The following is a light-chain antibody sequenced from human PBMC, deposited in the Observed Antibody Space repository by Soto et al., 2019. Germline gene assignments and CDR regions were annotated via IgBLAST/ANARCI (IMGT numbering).Light chain of an antibody. CDR1: QDISSY. Sequence: AIRMTQSPSSLSASTGDRVTISCRTSQDISSYLAWYQQKPGKAPKVLIYGASTLQSGVPSRFSGSGSGTDFTLTISSLQSEDFATYYCQQYYSYPLYTFGQGTNLEIK. V-gene: IGKV1-8*01. CDR2: GAS. J-gene: IGKJ2*01. CDR3: QQYYSYPLYT.